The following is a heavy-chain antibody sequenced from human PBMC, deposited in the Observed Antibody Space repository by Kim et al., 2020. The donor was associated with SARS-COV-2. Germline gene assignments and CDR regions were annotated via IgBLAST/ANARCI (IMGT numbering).Heavy chain of an antibody. CDR3: ARRGYGDYGHYFDY. Sequence: SCQGQHTISADKSISTAYLQWSSLKASDTAMYYCARRGYGDYGHYFDYWGQGTLVTVSS. V-gene: IGHV5-51*01. D-gene: IGHD4-17*01. J-gene: IGHJ4*02.